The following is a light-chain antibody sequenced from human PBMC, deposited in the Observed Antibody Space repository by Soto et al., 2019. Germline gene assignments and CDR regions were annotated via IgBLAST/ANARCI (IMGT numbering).Light chain of an antibody. CDR3: SSYAGSSNV. J-gene: IGLJ1*01. Sequence: QSVLTQPPSVSGAPGQRVTISCTGAGSNIGAGYAVHWYQQVPGTAPKLLIYDNINRPSGVPDRFSGSKSGSSASLTITGLQAEDEADYYCSSYAGSSNVFGTGTKLTVL. CDR1: GSNIGAGYA. CDR2: DNI. V-gene: IGLV1-40*01.